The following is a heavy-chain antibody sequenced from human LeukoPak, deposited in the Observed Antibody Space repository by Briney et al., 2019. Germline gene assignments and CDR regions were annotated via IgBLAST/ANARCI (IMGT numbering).Heavy chain of an antibody. V-gene: IGHV3-7*01. CDR2: IKKDGSEK. Sequence: GGSLRLSCAASGFTFSSYWVSWVRQAPGKGLEWVDNIKKDGSEKSYVDSLKGPFTISRDNAKNSLYLQMNSLRAEDTAVYYCASYGFGQYGMDVWGQGTPVTVSS. J-gene: IGHJ6*02. CDR3: ASYGFGQYGMDV. CDR1: GFTFSSYW. D-gene: IGHD3-10*01.